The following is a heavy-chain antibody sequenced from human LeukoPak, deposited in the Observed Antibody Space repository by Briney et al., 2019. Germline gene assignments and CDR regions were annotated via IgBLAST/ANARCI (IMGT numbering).Heavy chain of an antibody. J-gene: IGHJ3*02. CDR3: MMMVDRGSYYSYDAFDI. Sequence: GGSLRLSCAASGFTFSSYGMHWVRQAPGKGLEWVAVISYDGSNKYYADSVKGRFTISRDNSKNTLYLQMNSLRAEDTAVYYCMMMVDRGSYYSYDAFDIWGQGTMVTVSS. CDR1: GFTFSSYG. V-gene: IGHV3-30*03. CDR2: ISYDGSNK. D-gene: IGHD3-22*01.